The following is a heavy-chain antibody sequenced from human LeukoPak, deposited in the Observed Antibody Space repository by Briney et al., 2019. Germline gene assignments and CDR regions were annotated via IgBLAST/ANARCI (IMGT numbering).Heavy chain of an antibody. V-gene: IGHV3-33*01. CDR3: GRDERGYYNSSGFYGAIDF. J-gene: IGHJ4*02. CDR2: IWYDGSNK. D-gene: IGHD3-22*01. Sequence: GGSLRLSCAASGFTFNSYAMHWVRQAPGKGLEWVAFIWYDGSNKYYADSVKGRFTFSRDNSKNTVYLQMNSLRAEDTAVYYCGRDERGYYNSSGFYGAIDFWGQGTLVTVSS. CDR1: GFTFNSYA.